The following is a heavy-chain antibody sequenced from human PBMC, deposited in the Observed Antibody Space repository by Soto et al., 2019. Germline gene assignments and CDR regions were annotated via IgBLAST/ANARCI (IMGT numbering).Heavy chain of an antibody. J-gene: IGHJ4*02. Sequence: ASVRVSCKASGYTFISYYMHWVRQAPGQGLEWMGVINPSGGSTSYAQKFQGRVTMTRDTSTSTVYMELSSLRSEDTAVYYCARRGSSSSWFDYWGQGTLVTVSS. CDR2: INPSGGST. CDR3: ARRGSSSSWFDY. D-gene: IGHD6-13*01. CDR1: GYTFISYY. V-gene: IGHV1-46*01.